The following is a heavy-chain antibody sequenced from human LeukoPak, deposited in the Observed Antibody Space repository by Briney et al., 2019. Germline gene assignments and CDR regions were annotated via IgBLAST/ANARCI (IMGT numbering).Heavy chain of an antibody. CDR3: ARNTYYYDSSGYYPDY. J-gene: IGHJ4*02. CDR2: ISVYNGKT. D-gene: IGHD3-22*01. V-gene: IGHV1-18*01. Sequence: PSLKVSCKASGDTFASYGISWVRQSPGQFLEWIGCISVYNGKTNYAQKLQGRVTMTTETSTSTAYMELRSLRSDDTAVYYCARNTYYYDSSGYYPDYWGQGTLVTVSS. CDR1: GDTFASYG.